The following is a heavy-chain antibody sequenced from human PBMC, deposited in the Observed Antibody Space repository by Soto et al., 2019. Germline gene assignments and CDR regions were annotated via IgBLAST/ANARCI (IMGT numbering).Heavy chain of an antibody. D-gene: IGHD2-15*01. J-gene: IGHJ6*03. CDR2: IYYIGST. Sequence: QLQLQESGPGLVKPSETLSLTCTVSGGSISSSSYYWGWIRQPPGKGLEWIGSIYYIGSTYYNPSLKSRVTLSIDTSKNQFSLKLSSVTAADTAVYYCARGYCSGGSCSNSYYYYMDVWGKGTTVTVSS. CDR1: GGSISSSSYY. CDR3: ARGYCSGGSCSNSYYYYMDV. V-gene: IGHV4-39*01.